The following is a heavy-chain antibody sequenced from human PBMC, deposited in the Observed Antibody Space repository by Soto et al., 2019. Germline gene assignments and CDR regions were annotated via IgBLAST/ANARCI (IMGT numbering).Heavy chain of an antibody. CDR1: GFSLSTSGVG. D-gene: IGHD5-12*01. CDR3: AYRDTVVRQGWGY. CDR2: IYWDDDK. Sequence: QITLKESGPTLVKPTQTLTLTCTFSGFSLSTSGVGVGWIRQPPGKALEWLALIYWDDDKRYSPSLRNRLTITKHTSKNRVFLTRTNMDPVDTATYYCAYRDTVVRQGWGYWGQGTLVTVPS. J-gene: IGHJ4*02. V-gene: IGHV2-5*02.